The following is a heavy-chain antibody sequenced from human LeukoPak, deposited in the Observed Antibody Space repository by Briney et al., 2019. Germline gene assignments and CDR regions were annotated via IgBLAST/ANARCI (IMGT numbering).Heavy chain of an antibody. CDR3: ARQTGSGLFILP. D-gene: IGHD3/OR15-3a*01. J-gene: IGHJ4*02. V-gene: IGHV4-39*07. Sequence: SETLSLTCTVSGGSISSSNFYWGWIRQPPGKGLEWIGSIYYSGSTYYNPSLKSRVTISVDTSKNQFSLKLSSVTAADTAVYYCARQTGSGLFILPGGQGTLVTVSS. CDR2: IYYSGST. CDR1: GGSISSSNFY.